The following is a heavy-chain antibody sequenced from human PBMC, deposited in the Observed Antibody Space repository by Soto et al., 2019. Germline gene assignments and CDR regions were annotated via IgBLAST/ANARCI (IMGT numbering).Heavy chain of an antibody. CDR1: GFTFSSYA. CDR2: ISGSGGSA. D-gene: IGHD4-17*01. V-gene: IGHV3-23*01. J-gene: IGHJ4*02. CDR3: AKGGYGYYVPHH. Sequence: EVQLLESGGGLVQPGGSLRLSCAASGFTFSSYAMSWVRLAPGKGLDWVSAISGSGGSAYYADSVKGRFTISRDNSKNTLYLQMNSLRAEDTAVYYWAKGGYGYYVPHHWGQGSLVTVSS.